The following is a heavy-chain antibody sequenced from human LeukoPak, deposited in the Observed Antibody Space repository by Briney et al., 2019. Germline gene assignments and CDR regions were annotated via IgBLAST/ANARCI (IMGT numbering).Heavy chain of an antibody. Sequence: GGSLRLSCAASGFTFRSFYMSWVRQAPGKGLEWVAKVNENGREIYYADSVKGLFTISRDNAKNSVYLQMNNLRAEDTAVYYCAKDEVGGHFEYWGQGILVTVSS. CDR3: AKDEVGGHFEY. CDR1: GFTFRSFY. CDR2: VNENGREI. V-gene: IGHV3-7*01. J-gene: IGHJ4*02.